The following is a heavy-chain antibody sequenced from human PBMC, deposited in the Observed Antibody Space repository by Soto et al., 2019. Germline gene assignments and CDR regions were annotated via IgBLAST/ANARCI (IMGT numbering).Heavy chain of an antibody. CDR1: GYSFTGYY. CDR2: INPNSGGT. CDR3: ARVPYYYGSGFDY. Sequence: ASVKVSCKAIGYSFTGYYMHWVRQAPGQGLEWMGWINPNSGGTNYAQKFQGWVTMTRDTSISTAYMELSRLRSDDTAVYYCARVPYYYGSGFDYWGQGTLVTVSS. D-gene: IGHD3-10*01. J-gene: IGHJ4*02. V-gene: IGHV1-2*04.